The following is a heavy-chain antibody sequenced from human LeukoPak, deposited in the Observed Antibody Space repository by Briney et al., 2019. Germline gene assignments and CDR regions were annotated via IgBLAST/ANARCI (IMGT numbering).Heavy chain of an antibody. V-gene: IGHV1-8*01. J-gene: IGHJ4*02. CDR3: ARGSVAGTREFDY. CDR2: MNPNSGNT. CDR1: GYIFTSYD. Sequence: ASVKVSCKASGYIFTSYDINWVRQATGQGLEWMGRMNPNSGNTGYAQKFQGRFTMTTDTSTNTAYMELRSLTSDDTAVYYCARGSVAGTREFDYWGQGTLVTVSS. D-gene: IGHD6-19*01.